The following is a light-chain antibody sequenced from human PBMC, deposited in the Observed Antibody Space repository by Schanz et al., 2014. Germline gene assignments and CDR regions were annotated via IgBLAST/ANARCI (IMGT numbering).Light chain of an antibody. Sequence: QSVLTQPPSVSAAPGQKVTISCSGSSSNIENNYVSWYQQFPGTAPKLLIYDNNKRPSGIPDRFSGSKSGTSATLGITGLXXXDEADYYCGTWDSSLSAVLFGGGTKLTVL. J-gene: IGLJ2*01. CDR2: DNN. CDR1: SSNIENNY. CDR3: GTWDSSLSAVL. V-gene: IGLV1-51*01.